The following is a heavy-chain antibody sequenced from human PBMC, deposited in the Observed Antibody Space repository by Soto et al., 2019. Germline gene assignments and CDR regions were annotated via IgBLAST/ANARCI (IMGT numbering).Heavy chain of an antibody. CDR3: AKGAGGSS. CDR2: ISGSGGST. V-gene: IGHV3-23*01. CDR1: GFTFSSYA. D-gene: IGHD6-13*01. J-gene: IGHJ4*02. Sequence: EVQLLESGGGLVQPGGSLRPSCAAPGFTFSSYALGWFGRAPGKGLEWVSAISGSGGSTYYADSVKGRFTISRDNSKNTLYLQMNSLRAEDTAVYYCAKGAGGSSWGQGTLVTVSS.